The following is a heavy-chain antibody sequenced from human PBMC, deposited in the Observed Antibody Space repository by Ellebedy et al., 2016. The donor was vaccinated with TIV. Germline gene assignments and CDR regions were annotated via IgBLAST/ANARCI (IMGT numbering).Heavy chain of an antibody. J-gene: IGHJ4*02. CDR2: ISFDGDYE. D-gene: IGHD6-19*01. V-gene: IGHV3-30*03. Sequence: GESLKISXVVSEVWFESFGVHWVRQAPGKGLEWVAVISFDGDYEDYADSVKGRFTISRDNSKNTVHLQMNSLRAEDTAVYYCAGDNEGWYWGFAHWGQGTLVTVSS. CDR3: AGDNEGWYWGFAH. CDR1: EVWFESFG.